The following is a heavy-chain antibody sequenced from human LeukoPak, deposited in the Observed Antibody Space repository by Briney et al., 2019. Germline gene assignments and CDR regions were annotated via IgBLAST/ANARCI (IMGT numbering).Heavy chain of an antibody. CDR1: GSTFSSYG. Sequence: PGGSLRLSCAASGSTFSSYGMHWVRQAPGKGLGWVAVIWYDGSNKYYADSVKGRFTISRDNSKNTLYLQMNSLRAEDTAVYYCAKDDSSGYYSTFDYWGQGTLVTVSS. CDR3: AKDDSSGYYSTFDY. D-gene: IGHD3-22*01. J-gene: IGHJ4*02. CDR2: IWYDGSNK. V-gene: IGHV3-33*06.